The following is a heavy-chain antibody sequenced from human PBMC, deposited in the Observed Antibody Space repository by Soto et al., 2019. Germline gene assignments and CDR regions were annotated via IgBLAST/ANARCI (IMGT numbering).Heavy chain of an antibody. D-gene: IGHD3-3*01. Sequence: PSETLSLTCTVSGGSISSGGYYWGWIRQPPGKGLEWIGSIYYSGSTYYNPSLKSRVTISVDTSKNQFSLKLSSVTAADTAVYYCASEAVTIFGVVIYYYGMDVWGQGTTVTVSS. CDR1: GGSISSGGYY. J-gene: IGHJ6*02. CDR3: ASEAVTIFGVVIYYYGMDV. V-gene: IGHV4-39*01. CDR2: IYYSGST.